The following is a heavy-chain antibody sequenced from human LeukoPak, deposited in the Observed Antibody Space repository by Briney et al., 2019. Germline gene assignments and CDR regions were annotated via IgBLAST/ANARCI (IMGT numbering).Heavy chain of an antibody. D-gene: IGHD2-2*02. CDR1: GYTFTGYY. CDR2: MNPNSGNT. CDR3: ARGRRYQLLYNPY. V-gene: IGHV1-8*02. J-gene: IGHJ4*02. Sequence: GASVKVSCKASGYTFTGYYMHWVRQATGQGLEWMGWMNPNSGNTGYAQKFQGRVTMTRNTSISTAYMELSSLRSEDTAVYYCARGRRYQLLYNPYWGQGTLVTVSS.